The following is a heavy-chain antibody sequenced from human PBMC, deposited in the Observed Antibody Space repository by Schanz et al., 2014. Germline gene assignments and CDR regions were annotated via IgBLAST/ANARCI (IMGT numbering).Heavy chain of an antibody. D-gene: IGHD4-17*01. Sequence: VQLVESGGGVVQPGRSLRLSCAASGITLSGYGLHWVRQAPGKGLEWVGFISFDGRNTGYAHSVKGRFTISRDNYKNTLYLQMNSLSAEDTAVYFCARPFLGYYGDLAYWGQGTLLTVSS. J-gene: IGHJ4*02. CDR3: ARPFLGYYGDLAY. CDR2: ISFDGRNT. V-gene: IGHV3-30*03. CDR1: GITLSGYG.